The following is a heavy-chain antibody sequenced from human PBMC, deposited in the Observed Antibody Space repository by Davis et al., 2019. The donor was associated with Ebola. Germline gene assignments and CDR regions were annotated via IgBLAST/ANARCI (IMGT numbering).Heavy chain of an antibody. CDR1: GFSFSSYS. J-gene: IGHJ2*01. D-gene: IGHD2-21*02. CDR3: ARETHIVVVTATDNYWYFDL. CDR2: ISSSSSYI. Sequence: GESLKISCAASGFSFSSYSMNWVRQAPGKGLEWVSSISSSSSYIYYADSVKGRFTISRDNAKNSLYLQMNSLRPEDTAVYYCARETHIVVVTATDNYWYFDLWGRGTLVTVSS. V-gene: IGHV3-21*01.